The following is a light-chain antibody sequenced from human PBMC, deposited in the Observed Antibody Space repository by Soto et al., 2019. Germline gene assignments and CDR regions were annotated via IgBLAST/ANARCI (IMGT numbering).Light chain of an antibody. J-gene: IGLJ2*01. CDR1: NIGINS. V-gene: IGLV3-21*04. CDR2: YNN. Sequence: SYELTQPPSVSVAPGKTARITCGGNNIGINSVHWYQQKPGQAPVLVIYYNNDRPSGIPERFSGSNSGNTATLTISRVEAGDEADYYCQVWHSSSDPGVVFGGGTKLTVL. CDR3: QVWHSSSDPGVV.